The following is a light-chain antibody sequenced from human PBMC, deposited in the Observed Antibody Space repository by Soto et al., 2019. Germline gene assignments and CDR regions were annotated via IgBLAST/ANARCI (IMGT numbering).Light chain of an antibody. CDR2: EVS. J-gene: IGLJ2*01. V-gene: IGLV2-14*01. Sequence: QSALTQPASVSGTPGQSITISCTGSISDIGGYNYVSWYQQFPGKAPKLIIFEVSDRPSGVSDRFSGSKSGSTASLTISGLQAEDEADYYCSSYTNKNSYILLGGGTKLTVL. CDR1: ISDIGGYNY. CDR3: SSYTNKNSYIL.